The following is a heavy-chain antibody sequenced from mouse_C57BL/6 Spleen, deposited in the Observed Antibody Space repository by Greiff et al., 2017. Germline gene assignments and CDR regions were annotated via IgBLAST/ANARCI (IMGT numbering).Heavy chain of an antibody. CDR1: GYTFTDYE. Sequence: QVQLQQSGAELVRPGASVTLSCKASGYTFTDYEMHWVKQTPVHGLEWIGAIDPETGGPAYNQKFKGKAVLTADKSSSTAYMGLRSLTSEDSAVYYCTRHQHFDVWGTGTTVTVSS. J-gene: IGHJ1*03. V-gene: IGHV1-15*01. CDR2: IDPETGGP. CDR3: TRHQHFDV.